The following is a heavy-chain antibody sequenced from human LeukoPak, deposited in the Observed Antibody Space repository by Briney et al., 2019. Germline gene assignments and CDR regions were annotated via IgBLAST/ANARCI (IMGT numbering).Heavy chain of an antibody. CDR3: AKDLYSNYGPADY. Sequence: GGSLRLSCAASGFTFSSYAMSWVRQAPGKGLEWVSTINGGGVNTHYADSVGGRFTISRDNSKNTLFLQMNSLRDEDTAVYYCAKDLYSNYGPADYWGQGNLVTVS. J-gene: IGHJ4*02. D-gene: IGHD4-11*01. CDR1: GFTFSSYA. V-gene: IGHV3-23*01. CDR2: INGGGVNT.